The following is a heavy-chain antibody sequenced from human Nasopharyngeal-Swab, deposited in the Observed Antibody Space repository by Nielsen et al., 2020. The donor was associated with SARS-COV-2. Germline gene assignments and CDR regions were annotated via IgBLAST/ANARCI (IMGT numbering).Heavy chain of an antibody. D-gene: IGHD2-15*01. V-gene: IGHV1-2*06. Sequence: ASVKVSCKASGYTFTGYYMHWVRQAPGQGLEWMGRINPNSGGTNYAQKFQGRVTMTRDTSISTAYMELSRLRSDDTAVYYCARDHFLVVAAHPHQYYYGMDVWGQGTTVTVSS. CDR3: ARDHFLVVAAHPHQYYYGMDV. J-gene: IGHJ6*02. CDR1: GYTFTGYY. CDR2: INPNSGGT.